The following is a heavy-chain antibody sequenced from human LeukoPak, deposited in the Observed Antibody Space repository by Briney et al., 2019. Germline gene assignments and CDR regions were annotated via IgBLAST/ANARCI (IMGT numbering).Heavy chain of an antibody. J-gene: IGHJ4*02. CDR3: ARVPPRGSGQP. CDR1: GGSVSGYY. Sequence: SETLSLTCVVSGGSVSGYYWSWIRQPPGKGLEWIGEINHSGSTNYNPSLKSRVTISVDTSKNQFSLKLSSVTAADTAVYYCARVPPRGSGQPWGQGTLVTVSS. CDR2: INHSGST. V-gene: IGHV4-34*01. D-gene: IGHD2-15*01.